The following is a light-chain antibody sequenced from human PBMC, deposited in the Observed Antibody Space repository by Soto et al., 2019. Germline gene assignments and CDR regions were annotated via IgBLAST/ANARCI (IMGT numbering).Light chain of an antibody. CDR3: SSLVV. Sequence: QSVLTQPASVSGSPGQSITISCTGTSSDVGGYNYVSWYQQHPGKAPKLMIYDVSNRPSGVSNRFSGSKSGNTASLTISGLQAEDEADYYCSSLVVFGGGTQLTVL. CDR2: DVS. CDR1: SSDVGGYNY. J-gene: IGLJ2*01. V-gene: IGLV2-14*01.